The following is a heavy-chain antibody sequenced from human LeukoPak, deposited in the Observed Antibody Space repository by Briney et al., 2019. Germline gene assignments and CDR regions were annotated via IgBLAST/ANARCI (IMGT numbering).Heavy chain of an antibody. CDR3: AGQGYYGPFDP. D-gene: IGHD3-10*01. J-gene: IGHJ5*02. CDR1: DGSISSSNW. CDR2: IYHSGST. Sequence: SETLSLTCAVSDGSISSSNWWTWVRQPPGKGLEWIGEIYHSGSTNFNPSLKSRVTMSVDKSKSQFSLKLSSVTAADTAVYYCAGQGYYGPFDPWGQGTLVTVSS. V-gene: IGHV4-4*02.